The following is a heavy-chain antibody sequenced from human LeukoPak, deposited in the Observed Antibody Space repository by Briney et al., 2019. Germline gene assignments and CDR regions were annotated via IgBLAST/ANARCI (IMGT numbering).Heavy chain of an antibody. D-gene: IGHD2-2*02. Sequence: GGSLRLSCAASGFTFSDYYMSWIRQAPGKGLEWVAFIRYDGSNKYYADSVKGRFTISRDNSKNTLYLQMNSLRAEDTAVYYCANHCSSTSCYTPAEYFQHWGQGTLVTVSS. CDR1: GFTFSDYY. CDR2: IRYDGSNK. CDR3: ANHCSSTSCYTPAEYFQH. J-gene: IGHJ1*01. V-gene: IGHV3-30*02.